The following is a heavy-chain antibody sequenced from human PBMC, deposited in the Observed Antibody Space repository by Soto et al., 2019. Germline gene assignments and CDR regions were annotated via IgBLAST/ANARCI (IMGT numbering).Heavy chain of an antibody. CDR2: VYFVGNS. CDR3: ARGIGFLEWLSFDY. Sequence: SETLSLTCTVSGDSISSASYFWGWIRQPPGKGLEWIGSVYFVGNSYYNPSLKSRVTISVDKSKNQFSLKLSSVTAADTAVYYCARGIGFLEWLSFDYWGQGTLVTVSS. J-gene: IGHJ4*02. V-gene: IGHV4-39*07. CDR1: GDSISSASYF. D-gene: IGHD3-3*01.